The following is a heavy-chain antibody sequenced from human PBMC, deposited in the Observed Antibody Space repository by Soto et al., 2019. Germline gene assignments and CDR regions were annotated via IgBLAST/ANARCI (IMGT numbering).Heavy chain of an antibody. Sequence: AASVKVSCKASGYTFTSYAMHWVRQAPGQRLEWMGWINAGNGNTKYSQKFQGRVTITRDTSASTAYMELSSLRSEDTAVYYCARASQQLVRGLDNWFDPWGQGTLVTVSS. CDR3: ARASQQLVRGLDNWFDP. CDR2: INAGNGNT. D-gene: IGHD6-13*01. V-gene: IGHV1-3*01. J-gene: IGHJ5*02. CDR1: GYTFTSYA.